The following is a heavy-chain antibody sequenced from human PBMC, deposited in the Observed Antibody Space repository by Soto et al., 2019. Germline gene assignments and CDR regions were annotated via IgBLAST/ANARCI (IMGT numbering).Heavy chain of an antibody. V-gene: IGHV1-69*13. CDR1: GGTFSSYA. J-gene: IGHJ6*02. CDR2: IIPIFGTA. CDR3: VINMRTDGYYYYYGMDV. Sequence: SVNVSCKASGGTFSSYAISWVRQAPGQGLEWMGGIIPIFGTANYAQKFQGRVTITADESTSTAYMELSSLRSEDTAVYYCVINMRTDGYYYYYGMDVWGQGTTVTVSS.